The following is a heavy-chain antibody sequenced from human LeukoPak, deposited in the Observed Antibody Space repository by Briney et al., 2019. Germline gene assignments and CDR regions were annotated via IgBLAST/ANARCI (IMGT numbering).Heavy chain of an antibody. CDR1: GFTFSSYA. V-gene: IGHV3-23*01. Sequence: PGGSLRLSCAASGFTFSSYAMSWVRQAPGKGLEWVSAISGSGGSTYYADSVKGRFTISRDNSKNTLYLQMNSLRAEDTAVYYCATRSSGWYSGDYYFDYWGQGTLVTVSS. D-gene: IGHD6-19*01. CDR2: ISGSGGST. CDR3: ATRSSGWYSGDYYFDY. J-gene: IGHJ4*02.